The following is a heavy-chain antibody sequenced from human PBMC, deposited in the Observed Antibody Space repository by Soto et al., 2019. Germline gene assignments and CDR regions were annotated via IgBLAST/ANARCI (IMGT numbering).Heavy chain of an antibody. J-gene: IGHJ4*02. CDR1: GFSLRTRGVG. CDR3: VRTYSTPWRNLDY. Sequence: QITLKESGPTLVKPTQTLTLTCTFSGFSLRTRGVGVGWIRQPPGKALEWLALIYWDSDNLYSPSLKSRLTITKDTFNNHVVLTMSTVDTVDTATYYCVRTYSTPWRNLDYWAQGALVTDSS. D-gene: IGHD2-2*01. CDR2: IYWDSDN. V-gene: IGHV2-5*02.